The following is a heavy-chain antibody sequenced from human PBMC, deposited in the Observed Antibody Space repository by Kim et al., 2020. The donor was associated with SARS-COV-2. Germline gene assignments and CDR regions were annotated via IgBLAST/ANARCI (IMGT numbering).Heavy chain of an antibody. CDR1: GGTFSSYA. CDR3: ARWFGVPAGAFDI. Sequence: SVKVSCKASGGTFSSYAISWVRQAPGQGLEWMGRIIPILGIANYAQKFQGRVMITADKSTSTAYMELSSLRSEDTAVYYCARWFGVPAGAFDIWGQGTM. CDR2: IIPILGIA. V-gene: IGHV1-69*04. J-gene: IGHJ3*02. D-gene: IGHD2-2*01.